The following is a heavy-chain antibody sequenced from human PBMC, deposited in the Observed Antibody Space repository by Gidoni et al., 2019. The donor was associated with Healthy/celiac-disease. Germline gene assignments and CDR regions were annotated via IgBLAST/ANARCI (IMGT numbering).Heavy chain of an antibody. J-gene: IGHJ4*02. CDR2: ISYDGSNK. Sequence: QLQLVESGGGVVQPGGSLRLSCAASGFTFSSYGMHWVRQAPGKGLEWVAVISYDGSNKYYADSVKGRFTISRDNSKNTLYLQMNSLRAEDTAVYYCAKDWTWDGYNYLPGDYWGQGTLVTVSS. CDR3: AKDWTWDGYNYLPGDY. V-gene: IGHV3-30*18. D-gene: IGHD5-12*01. CDR1: GFTFSSYG.